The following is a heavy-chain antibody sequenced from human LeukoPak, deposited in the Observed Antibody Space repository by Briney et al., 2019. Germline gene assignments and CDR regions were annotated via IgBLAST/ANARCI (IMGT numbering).Heavy chain of an antibody. Sequence: PGGSLRLSCAASGFTFDDYAMHWVRQAPGKGLEWVSGISWNSGSIGYADSVKGRFTISRDNAKNTLNLQMNSLRAEDTALYYCARVGYSSRQENYYYYYMDVWGKGTTVTVSS. J-gene: IGHJ6*03. CDR2: ISWNSGSI. D-gene: IGHD6-13*01. CDR3: ARVGYSSRQENYYYYYMDV. CDR1: GFTFDDYA. V-gene: IGHV3-9*01.